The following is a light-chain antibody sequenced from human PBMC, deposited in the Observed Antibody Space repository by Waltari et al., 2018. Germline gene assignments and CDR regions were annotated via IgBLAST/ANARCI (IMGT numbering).Light chain of an antibody. CDR1: QDFGNW. J-gene: IGKJ4*01. Sequence: DIQLTQSPSSVSASVGDRVSLTCRARQDFGNWLAWFKQKPGKAPKLLIYAAYALQRGVPSRFSGSGSGTEITLTINDLQPEDFATYYCQQAHTFPLTFGGGTKVEMK. V-gene: IGKV1-12*01. CDR3: QQAHTFPLT. CDR2: AAY.